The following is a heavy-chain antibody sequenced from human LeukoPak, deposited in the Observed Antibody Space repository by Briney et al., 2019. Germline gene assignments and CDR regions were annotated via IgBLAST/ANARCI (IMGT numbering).Heavy chain of an antibody. CDR1: GFTFSSYH. V-gene: IGHV3-21*01. Sequence: GGSLRLSCAASGFTFSSYHMNWVRQAPGKGLEWVSSISSGSGYIHYADSVKGRFTISRDNAKKSLYLQMNSLRAEDTAVYYCARDGMVRGVIIWDAFDIWGQGTMVTVSS. CDR3: ARDGMVRGVIIWDAFDI. J-gene: IGHJ3*02. D-gene: IGHD3-10*01. CDR2: ISSGSGYI.